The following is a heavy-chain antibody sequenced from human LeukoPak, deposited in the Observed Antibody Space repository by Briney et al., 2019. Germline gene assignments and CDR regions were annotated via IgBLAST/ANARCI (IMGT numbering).Heavy chain of an antibody. V-gene: IGHV1-46*01. CDR1: GHTFTSNY. CDR3: ARIHRYCSGGACYVLDN. CDR2: MYPRDGST. J-gene: IGHJ4*02. D-gene: IGHD2-15*01. Sequence: ASVKVSCKASGHTFTSNYIHWVRQAPGQGLEWMGMMYPRDGSTSYAQKFQGRVTVTRDTSTSTVHMELSGLRSEDTAVYYCARIHRYCSGGACYVLDNWGQGTLVAVSS.